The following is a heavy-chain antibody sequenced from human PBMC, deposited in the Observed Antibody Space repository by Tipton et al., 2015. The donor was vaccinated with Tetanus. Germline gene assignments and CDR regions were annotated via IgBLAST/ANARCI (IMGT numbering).Heavy chain of an antibody. Sequence: TLSLTCTVSGGSISSSTYYWGWIRQTPGKGLEWIGDISHSGTTAYNPSLKSRVSMSVDASNNQFSLMLSSVTAADTGIYYCARDITVYGVDAWGQGTTVTVSS. V-gene: IGHV4-39*07. D-gene: IGHD3-3*01. CDR3: ARDITVYGVDA. J-gene: IGHJ6*02. CDR1: GGSISSSTYY. CDR2: ISHSGTT.